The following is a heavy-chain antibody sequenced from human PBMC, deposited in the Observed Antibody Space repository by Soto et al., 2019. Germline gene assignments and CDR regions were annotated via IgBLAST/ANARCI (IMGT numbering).Heavy chain of an antibody. V-gene: IGHV3-74*01. CDR2: IYSDGSRT. CDR1: VFTFNTYW. J-gene: IGHJ6*03. Sequence: EVQLVESGGGLVQPGGSLRLSCATSVFTFNTYWMHWVRQAPGKGLVWVSRIYSDGSRTSYADSVKGRFTISRDNAKNTLYLQMDSLSPEDTAVYYCARGAGGYYYMDVWGKGTTVTVSS. D-gene: IGHD3-10*01. CDR3: ARGAGGYYYMDV.